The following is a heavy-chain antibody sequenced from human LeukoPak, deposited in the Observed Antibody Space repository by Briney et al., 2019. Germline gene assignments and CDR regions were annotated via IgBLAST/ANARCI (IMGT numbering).Heavy chain of an antibody. V-gene: IGHV6-1*01. CDR1: GDSVSSNNAA. D-gene: IGHD4-11*01. J-gene: IGHJ4*02. CDR3: ARGLEADYLGS. CDR2: TYYRSKWYN. Sequence: PTLSLTFAISGDSVSSNNAAWNWLRQSPSRGLEWLGRTYYRSKWYNDYALSVNGRITINPHTSKNQFSLQLNSVTPEDTAMYYCARGLEADYLGSWGQGTLVTVSS.